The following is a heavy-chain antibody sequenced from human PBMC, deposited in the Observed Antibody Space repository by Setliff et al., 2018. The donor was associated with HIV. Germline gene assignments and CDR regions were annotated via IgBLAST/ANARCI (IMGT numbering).Heavy chain of an antibody. CDR2: IYPGDSDT. CDR3: ARQPTDTSGYNTWFDS. CDR1: GYSFTSYW. Sequence: PGESLKISCKGSGYSFTSYWIGWVRQMPGKGLEWMGIIYPGDSDTRYSPSFQGQVTISADKSINTAYLQWNSLKASDTAMYYCARQPTDTSGYNTWFDSWGQGTLVTVSS. D-gene: IGHD3-3*01. V-gene: IGHV5-51*01. J-gene: IGHJ5*01.